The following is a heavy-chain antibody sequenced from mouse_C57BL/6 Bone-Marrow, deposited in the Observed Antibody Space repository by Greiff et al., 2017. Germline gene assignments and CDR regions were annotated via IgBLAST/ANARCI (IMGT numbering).Heavy chain of an antibody. CDR2: IWSGGST. V-gene: IGHV2-9*02. CDR1: GFSLTSYG. J-gene: IGHJ4*01. CDR3: ARDRPYYAMDY. Sequence: QVQLKQSGPGLVAPSQSLSITCTVPGFSLTSYGVHWVRQPPGKGLEWRGVIWSGGSTNYNLALMSRLSISKDNSKSQVLIKMNSLQTDDTAMYYCARDRPYYAMDYWGQGTSVTVSS.